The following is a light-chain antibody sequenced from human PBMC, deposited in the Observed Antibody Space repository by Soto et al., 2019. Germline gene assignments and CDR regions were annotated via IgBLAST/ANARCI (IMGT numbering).Light chain of an antibody. Sequence: ETVLTQSPGTLSMSPGERATLSCRASQSVGSTYLAWYQHKPGQAPRLLIYDTSTRATGIPDRFSGSGSGTDFTLTISSLEPEDLAVYYCQQYGASPWTFGQGTKVDIK. CDR1: QSVGSTY. CDR3: QQYGASPWT. J-gene: IGKJ1*01. CDR2: DTS. V-gene: IGKV3-20*01.